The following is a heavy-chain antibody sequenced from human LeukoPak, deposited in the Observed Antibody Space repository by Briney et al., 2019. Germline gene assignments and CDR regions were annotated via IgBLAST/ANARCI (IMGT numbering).Heavy chain of an antibody. Sequence: PGGSLRLSCAASGFSFSSYAIHWVRQAPGKGLEWVAVISSHERNKLFADSVKGRFTLSRDNSNNTVYLQMSGLRPEDTAVYYCARPGIHDNNIWYDALDLWGQGTMVTVSS. CDR2: ISSHERNK. CDR1: GFSFSSYA. D-gene: IGHD6-13*01. J-gene: IGHJ3*01. V-gene: IGHV3-30*04. CDR3: ARPGIHDNNIWYDALDL.